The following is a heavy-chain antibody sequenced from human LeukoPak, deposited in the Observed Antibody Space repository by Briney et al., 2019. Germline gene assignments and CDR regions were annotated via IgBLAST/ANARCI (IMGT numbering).Heavy chain of an antibody. J-gene: IGHJ1*01. Sequence: GGSLRLSCAASGFTVSSNYMTWVRQAPGKGLEWVSVVSSGGSTYYADSVKGRFTISRDNSMNTLFLQMNSLRAEDTAVYYCATLSDFWGQGILVTVSS. CDR2: VSSGGST. V-gene: IGHV3-53*01. D-gene: IGHD3-16*01. CDR1: GFTVSSNY. CDR3: ATLSDF.